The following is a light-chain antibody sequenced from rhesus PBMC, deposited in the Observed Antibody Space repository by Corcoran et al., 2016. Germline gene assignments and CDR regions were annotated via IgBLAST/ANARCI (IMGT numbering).Light chain of an antibody. V-gene: IGKV1-36*02. CDR1: QGISDY. Sequence: DIQMTQSPSSLSASVGDRVTITCRASQGISDYLSWYQQKPGKAPKRLIDDASSLESGAPSRFSGSGYRTDFTLPIRRLQPEDFAAYYCLQGYSTPWTFGQRTKVEIK. J-gene: IGKJ1*01. CDR2: DAS. CDR3: LQGYSTPWT.